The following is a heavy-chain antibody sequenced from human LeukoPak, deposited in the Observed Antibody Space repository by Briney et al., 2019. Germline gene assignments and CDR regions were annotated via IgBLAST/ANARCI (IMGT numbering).Heavy chain of an antibody. Sequence: GGSLRLSCAASGFTFSSYGMHWVRQAPGKGLEWVAFIRYDGSNKYYADSVKGRFTISRDNSKNTLYLQMNSLRAEDTAVYYCAKDKSRAAAADPLDYWGQGTLVTVS. J-gene: IGHJ4*02. D-gene: IGHD6-13*01. CDR3: AKDKSRAAAADPLDY. CDR1: GFTFSSYG. CDR2: IRYDGSNK. V-gene: IGHV3-30*02.